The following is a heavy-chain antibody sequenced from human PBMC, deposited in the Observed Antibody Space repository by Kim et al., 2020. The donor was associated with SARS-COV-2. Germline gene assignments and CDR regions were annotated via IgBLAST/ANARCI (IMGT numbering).Heavy chain of an antibody. Sequence: SVKVSCKASGGTFSSYAISWVRQAPGQGLEWMGGIIPIFGTANYAQKFQGRVTITADESTSTAYMELSSLRSEDTAVYYCARGLVDSSGYYGGDAFDIWGQGTMVTVSS. CDR2: IIPIFGTA. J-gene: IGHJ3*02. CDR1: GGTFSSYA. CDR3: ARGLVDSSGYYGGDAFDI. V-gene: IGHV1-69*13. D-gene: IGHD3-22*01.